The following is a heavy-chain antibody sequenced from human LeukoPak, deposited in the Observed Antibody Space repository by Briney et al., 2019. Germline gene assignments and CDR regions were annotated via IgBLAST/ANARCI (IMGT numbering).Heavy chain of an antibody. V-gene: IGHV4-59*11. CDR2: IYYSGST. D-gene: IGHD3-3*01. CDR1: GGSISSHY. CDR3: ARESTIFGVVGRYYYMDV. J-gene: IGHJ6*03. Sequence: SETLSLTCTVSGGSISSHYWSWIRQPPGKGLEWIGYIYYSGSTNYNPSLRSRVTISVDTSKNQFFLKLSSVTAADTAVYYCARESTIFGVVGRYYYMDVWGKGTTVTVSS.